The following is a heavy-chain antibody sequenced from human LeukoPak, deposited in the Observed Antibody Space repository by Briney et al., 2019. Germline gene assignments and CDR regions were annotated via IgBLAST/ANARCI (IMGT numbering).Heavy chain of an antibody. D-gene: IGHD6-19*01. CDR1: GVSITGYY. CDR3: ARDKVVGTGDAFDI. V-gene: IGHV4-59*01. Sequence: SETLSLTCSVSGVSITGYYWSWIRQSPGKGLEWIGYIHYSGSTNYNPSLKSRVTISGDTSKNQFSLKLSSVTAADTAVYYCARDKVVGTGDAFDIWGQGTMVTVSS. J-gene: IGHJ3*02. CDR2: IHYSGST.